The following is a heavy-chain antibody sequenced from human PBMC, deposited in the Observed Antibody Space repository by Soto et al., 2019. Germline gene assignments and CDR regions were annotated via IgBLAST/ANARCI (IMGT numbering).Heavy chain of an antibody. Sequence: QVTLKESGPVLVKPTETLTLTCTVSGFSLSNARMGVSWIRQPPGKALEWLAHIFSNDEKSYSTSLKSRLTISKDTSKSQVVLTMTNMDPVDTATYYCARSKEEWLLYSRGAFDIWGQGTMVTVSS. CDR2: IFSNDEK. CDR1: GFSLSNARMG. CDR3: ARSKEEWLLYSRGAFDI. V-gene: IGHV2-26*01. J-gene: IGHJ3*02. D-gene: IGHD3-3*01.